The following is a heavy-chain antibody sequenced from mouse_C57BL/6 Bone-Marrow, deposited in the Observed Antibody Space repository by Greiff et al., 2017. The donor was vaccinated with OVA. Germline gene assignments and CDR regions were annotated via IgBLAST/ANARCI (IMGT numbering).Heavy chain of an antibody. V-gene: IGHV1-64*01. CDR3: AARDYYDYDGYYAMDY. CDR2: IHPNSGST. D-gene: IGHD2-4*01. Sequence: QVHVKQPGAELVKPGASVKLSCKASGYTFTSYWMHWVKQRPGQGLEWIGMIHPNSGSTNYNEKFKSKATLTVDKSSSTAYMQLSSLTSEDSAVYYCAARDYYDYDGYYAMDYWGQGTSVTVSS. J-gene: IGHJ4*01. CDR1: GYTFTSYW.